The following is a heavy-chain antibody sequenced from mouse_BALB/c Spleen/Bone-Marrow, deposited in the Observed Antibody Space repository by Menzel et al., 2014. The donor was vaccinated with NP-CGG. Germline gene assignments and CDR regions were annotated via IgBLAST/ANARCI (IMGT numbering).Heavy chain of an antibody. CDR1: GYTFTSYY. Sequence: QVQLKESGAELVKPGASVKLSCKASGYTFTSYYLYWVKQRPGQGLEWIGEINPSNGGTNFNERFKSKASLTVDKSSSTAYMQLNSLTSEGSAVYYCTRRSLLSDYYSMDYWGQGTSVTVSS. CDR2: INPSNGGT. D-gene: IGHD2-10*01. V-gene: IGHV1S81*02. CDR3: TRRSLLSDYYSMDY. J-gene: IGHJ4*01.